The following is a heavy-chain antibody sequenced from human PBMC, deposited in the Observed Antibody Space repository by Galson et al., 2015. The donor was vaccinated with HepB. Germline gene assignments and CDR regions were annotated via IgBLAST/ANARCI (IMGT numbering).Heavy chain of an antibody. J-gene: IGHJ4*02. V-gene: IGHV1-24*01. CDR1: GYTLTESS. Sequence: SVKVSCKVSGYTLTESSMHWVRQAPGKGLEWMGGFDPEDGETIYAQKFQGRVTMTEDTSTDTAYMELSSLRSEDTAVYYCATDAGEGSWYFRYFDYWGQGTLVTVSS. CDR3: ATDAGEGSWYFRYFDY. CDR2: FDPEDGET. D-gene: IGHD6-13*01.